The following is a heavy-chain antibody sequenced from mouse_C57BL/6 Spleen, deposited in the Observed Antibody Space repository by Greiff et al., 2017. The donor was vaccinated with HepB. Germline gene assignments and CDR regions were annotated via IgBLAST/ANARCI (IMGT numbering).Heavy chain of an antibody. J-gene: IGHJ2*01. D-gene: IGHD2-4*01. Sequence: EVQLVESGPGLVKPSQSLSLTCSVTGYSITSGYYWNWIRQFPGNKLEWMGYISYDGSNNYNPSLKNRISITRDTSKNQFFLKLNSVTTEDTATYYCARAMITFDYWGQGTTLTVSS. CDR3: ARAMITFDY. CDR2: ISYDGSN. CDR1: GYSITSGYY. V-gene: IGHV3-6*01.